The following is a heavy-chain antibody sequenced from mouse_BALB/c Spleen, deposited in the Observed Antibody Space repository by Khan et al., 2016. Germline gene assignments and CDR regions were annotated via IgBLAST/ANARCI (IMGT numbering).Heavy chain of an antibody. J-gene: IGHJ3*01. V-gene: IGHV4-1*02. D-gene: IGHD1-2*01. CDR3: ARLHYYGWFAY. Sequence: EVQLQESGGGLVQPGGSLKISCAASGFDFSRYWMCWVRQAPGKGLEWIGEINPDSSTINYTPFLKDKFIISRDNAKNTLYLQMSTVRSEDTALYYCARLHYYGWFAYWGQGTLVTVSA. CDR1: GFDFSRYW. CDR2: INPDSSTI.